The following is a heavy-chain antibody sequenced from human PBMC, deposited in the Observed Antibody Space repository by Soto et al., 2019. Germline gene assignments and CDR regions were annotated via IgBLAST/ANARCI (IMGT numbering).Heavy chain of an antibody. CDR1: GFTFSSYS. CDR3: ASITMIDLNY. CDR2: ISSSSTI. J-gene: IGHJ4*02. Sequence: GGSLRLSCAASGFTFSSYSMNWVRQAPGKGLEWVSYISSSSTIYYADSVKGRFTISRDNAKNSLYLQMNSLRDEDTAVYYCASITMIDLNYWGQGTLVTVSS. D-gene: IGHD3-22*01. V-gene: IGHV3-48*02.